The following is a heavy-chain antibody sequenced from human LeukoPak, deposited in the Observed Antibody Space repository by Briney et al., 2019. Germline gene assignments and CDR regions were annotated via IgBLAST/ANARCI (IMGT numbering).Heavy chain of an antibody. CDR2: IHWNDDK. CDR1: GFSLSSGVMG. J-gene: IGHJ4*02. V-gene: IGHV2-5*01. D-gene: IGHD3-3*01. CDR3: THKYDFWSGYGY. Sequence: GPTLVKPTQTLTLTCTFSGFSLSSGVMGVGWIRQPPGKALEWLALIHWNDDKRYNPSLKSRLTITKDTSKNQVVLTMANVDPVDTATYYCTHKYDFWSGYGYWGQGTLVTVSS.